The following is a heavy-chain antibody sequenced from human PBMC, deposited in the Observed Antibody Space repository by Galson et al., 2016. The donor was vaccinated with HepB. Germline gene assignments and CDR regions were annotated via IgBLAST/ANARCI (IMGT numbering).Heavy chain of an antibody. Sequence: SLRLSCAVSGFSFSSYSMNWVRQAPGKGLEWVSSISTTTRYTYYADSVKGRFTISRDNSKNSLYPQMNSLRAEDTAVYYCGSGEDSYYYGMDVWGQGTTATVSS. V-gene: IGHV3-21*01. J-gene: IGHJ6*02. CDR1: GFSFSSYS. CDR3: GSGEDSYYYGMDV. D-gene: IGHD3-10*01. CDR2: ISTTTRYT.